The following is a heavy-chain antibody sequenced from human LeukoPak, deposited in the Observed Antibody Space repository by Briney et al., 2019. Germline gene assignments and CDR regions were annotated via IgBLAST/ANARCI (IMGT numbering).Heavy chain of an antibody. CDR3: YSGSWSGAFDI. CDR2: IRQDGSEK. D-gene: IGHD1-26*01. CDR1: GFTFSNYW. V-gene: IGHV3-7*02. J-gene: IGHJ3*02. Sequence: PGGSLRLSCAASGFTFSNYWMSWVRQAPGKGLEWVANIRQDGSEKYYVDSVKGRFTISRDNVKNSLYLQMNSLRAEDTAVYYCYSGSWSGAFDIWGQGTLVTVSS.